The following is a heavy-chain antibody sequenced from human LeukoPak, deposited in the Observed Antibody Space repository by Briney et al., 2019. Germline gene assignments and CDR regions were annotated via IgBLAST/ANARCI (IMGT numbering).Heavy chain of an antibody. CDR2: IRYDGSNK. CDR1: GFTFSSYG. D-gene: IGHD3-22*01. CDR3: AKDYDSSGYTDY. V-gene: IGHV3-30*02. J-gene: IGHJ4*02. Sequence: GGSLRLSCAASGFTFSSYGMHWVRQAPGKGLEWVAFIRYDGSNKYYADSVKGRFTISRDNSKNTLYLQMNSLRAEDTAVFYCAKDYDSSGYTDYWGQGTLVTVSS.